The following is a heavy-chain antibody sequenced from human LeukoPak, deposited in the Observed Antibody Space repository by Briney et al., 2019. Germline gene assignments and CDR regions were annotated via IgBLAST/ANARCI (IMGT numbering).Heavy chain of an antibody. CDR2: IYTSGST. D-gene: IGHD4-11*01. CDR1: GGSISSYY. V-gene: IGHV4-4*07. CDR3: ARGTVHPYYYYYMDV. J-gene: IGHJ6*03. Sequence: SETLSLTCTVSGGSISSYYWSWIRQPAGKGLEWIGRIYTSGSTNYNPSLKSRVTMSVDTSKNQLSLKLSSVTAADTAVYYCARGTVHPYYYYYMDVWGKGTTVTVSS.